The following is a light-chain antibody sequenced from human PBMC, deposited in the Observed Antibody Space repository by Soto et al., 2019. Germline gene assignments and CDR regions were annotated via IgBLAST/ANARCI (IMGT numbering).Light chain of an antibody. Sequence: QSALTQPASVSGSPGQSITISCTGTSSDVGGYNYVSWYQQHPGKAPKLMIYEVSNRASGVSNRFSGSKSGNTASLTISGLQAEDEADYYCSSYTSSNTLEVFGFGTKLTVL. V-gene: IGLV2-14*01. CDR1: SSDVGGYNY. CDR3: SSYTSSNTLEV. J-gene: IGLJ1*01. CDR2: EVS.